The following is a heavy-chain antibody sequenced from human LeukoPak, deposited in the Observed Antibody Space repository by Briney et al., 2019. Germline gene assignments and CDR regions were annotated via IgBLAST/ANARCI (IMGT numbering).Heavy chain of an antibody. CDR2: IIPIFGTA. D-gene: IGHD5-18*01. J-gene: IGHJ5*02. CDR3: ARVSRGYSYGYWFDP. CDR1: GGTFSSYA. Sequence: SVKVSCKASGGTFSSYAISWVRQAPGQGLEWMGGIIPIFGTANYAQKFQGRVTITADESTSTAYMELSSLRSEDTAVYYCARVSRGYSYGYWFDPWGQGTLVTVSS. V-gene: IGHV1-69*13.